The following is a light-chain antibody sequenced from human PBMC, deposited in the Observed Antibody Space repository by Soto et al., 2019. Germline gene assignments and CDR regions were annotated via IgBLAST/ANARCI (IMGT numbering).Light chain of an antibody. CDR1: SSNIGNHD. CDR2: DNN. J-gene: IGLJ2*01. Sequence: QSVLTQPPSVSAAPGQKVTISCSGSSSNIGNHDVSWYQQLPGTAPKLLIYDNNKRPSGIPDRFSGSKSGTSATLGITGLQTGDEADYYCGTWDSSLSAVVFGGGTKLTVL. CDR3: GTWDSSLSAVV. V-gene: IGLV1-51*01.